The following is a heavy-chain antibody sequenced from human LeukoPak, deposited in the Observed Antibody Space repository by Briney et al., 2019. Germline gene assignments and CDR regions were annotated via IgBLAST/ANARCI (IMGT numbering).Heavy chain of an antibody. J-gene: IGHJ4*02. Sequence: PSETLSLTCAVYGGSFSDYYWSWIRQPPGKGLEWIGEINHSGNTIYNPCLKSRVTISVDPSKNQFSLRLSSVTAADTIVYYCARGLRRYSKAFPFDYWGQGTLVTVSS. CDR3: ARGLRRYSKAFPFDY. CDR2: INHSGNT. D-gene: IGHD5-18*01. CDR1: GGSFSDYY. V-gene: IGHV4-34*01.